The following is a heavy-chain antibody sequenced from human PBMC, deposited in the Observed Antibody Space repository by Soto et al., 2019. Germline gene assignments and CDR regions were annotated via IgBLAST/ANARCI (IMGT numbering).Heavy chain of an antibody. CDR2: INQDGSEK. Sequence: PGGSLRLSCAASGFPFSSYWMDWVRQAPGKGLEWVANINQDGSEKHYVDSVKGRFTISRDNAKNSLYLQMSSLTAEDSALYYCARSLDYWGQGTRVTVSS. J-gene: IGHJ4*02. V-gene: IGHV3-7*01. CDR3: ARSLDY. CDR1: GFPFSSYW.